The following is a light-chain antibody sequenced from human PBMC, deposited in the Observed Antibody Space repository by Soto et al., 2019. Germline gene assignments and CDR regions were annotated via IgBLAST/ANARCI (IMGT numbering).Light chain of an antibody. J-gene: IGLJ1*01. CDR2: EVS. V-gene: IGLV2-14*01. Sequence: QSVLTQPASVSGSPGQSITISCTGTSSDVGGYNYVSWYQQHPGKAPKLMIYEVSNRPSGVSNRFSGSKSGNTASLTISGLQAEDEADYYCSSYTSNNTQVFGTGTRSPS. CDR1: SSDVGGYNY. CDR3: SSYTSNNTQV.